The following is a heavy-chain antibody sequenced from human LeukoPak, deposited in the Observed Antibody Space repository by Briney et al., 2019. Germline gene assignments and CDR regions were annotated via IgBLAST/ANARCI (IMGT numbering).Heavy chain of an antibody. V-gene: IGHV3-66*01. CDR2: IYGGGTI. J-gene: IGHJ6*03. Sequence: GGSLRLSCAASGFTFSDYYMSWIRQAPGKGLEWVSVIYGGGTIYYADSVKGRFTISRDNSKNTLYLQMNSLRAEDTAVYYCASVYYYYMDVWGKGTTVTVSS. CDR3: ASVYYYYMDV. CDR1: GFTFSDYY.